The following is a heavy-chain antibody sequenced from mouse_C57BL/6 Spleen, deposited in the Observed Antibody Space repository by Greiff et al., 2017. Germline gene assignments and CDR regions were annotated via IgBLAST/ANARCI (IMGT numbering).Heavy chain of an antibody. CDR3: ARHYDRYFDV. CDR2: IYPSDSET. Sequence: QVHVKQPGAELVRPGSSVKLSCKASGYTFTSYWMDWVKQRPGQGLEWIGNIYPSDSETHYNQKFKDKATLTVDKSSSTAYMQLSSLTSEDAAVYYCARHYDRYFDVWGTGTTVTVAS. V-gene: IGHV1-61*01. D-gene: IGHD2-4*01. J-gene: IGHJ1*03. CDR1: GYTFTSYW.